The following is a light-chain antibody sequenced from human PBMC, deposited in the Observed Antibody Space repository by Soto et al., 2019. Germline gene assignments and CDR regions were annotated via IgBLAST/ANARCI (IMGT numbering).Light chain of an antibody. V-gene: IGKV3-11*01. J-gene: IGKJ4*01. CDR2: DAS. CDR3: QQRSNWQVT. CDR1: QSVGSF. Sequence: EIVLTQSPATLSLSPGERATLSCRASQSVGSFLAWYQQKPGQAPRLLIYDASNRATGIPARFSGSGSGTDFTLTISSLEPEDVAVYYCQQRSNWQVTFGGGTKVEIK.